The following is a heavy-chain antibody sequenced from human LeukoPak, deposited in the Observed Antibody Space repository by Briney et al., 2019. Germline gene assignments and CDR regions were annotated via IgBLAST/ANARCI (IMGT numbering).Heavy chain of an antibody. CDR1: GYTFTSFF. CDR3: TREVRYTRHYDY. J-gene: IGHJ4*02. Sequence: ASVKVSCKASGYTFTSFFIHWVRRAPGQGLEWMGWINPSTGGTTFAQRFQGRFTMTRDTSISTAYLDLSGLTSDDTAIYYCTREVRYTRHYDYWGQGSPVTVSS. V-gene: IGHV1-2*02. D-gene: IGHD3-16*02. CDR2: INPSTGGT.